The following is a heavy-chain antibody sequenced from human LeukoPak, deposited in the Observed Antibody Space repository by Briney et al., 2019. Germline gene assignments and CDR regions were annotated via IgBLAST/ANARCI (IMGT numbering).Heavy chain of an antibody. V-gene: IGHV4-39*01. D-gene: IGHD6-13*01. J-gene: IGHJ4*02. CDR1: GGSISSSSYY. CDR3: ARMVPEYSSSWDGLFDY. CDR2: IYYNGST. Sequence: KPSETLSLTCTVSGGSISSSSYYWGWIRQPPGKGLEWIGSIYYNGSTYYNPSLKSRVTISVDTSKNQFSLKLSSVTAADTAVYYCARMVPEYSSSWDGLFDYWGQGTLVTVSS.